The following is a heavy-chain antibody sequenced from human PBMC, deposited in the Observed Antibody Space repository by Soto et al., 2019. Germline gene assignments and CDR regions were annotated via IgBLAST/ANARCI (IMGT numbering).Heavy chain of an antibody. CDR3: AREEIWEQALDY. J-gene: IGHJ4*02. CDR1: GFTFSSYA. D-gene: IGHD1-26*01. Sequence: GGSLRLSCAASGFTFSSYAMHWVRQAPGKGLEWVAVISYDGSNKYYADSVKGRFTISRDNSKNTLYLQMNSLRAEDTAVYYCAREEIWEQALDYWGQGTLVTVSS. CDR2: ISYDGSNK. V-gene: IGHV3-30-3*01.